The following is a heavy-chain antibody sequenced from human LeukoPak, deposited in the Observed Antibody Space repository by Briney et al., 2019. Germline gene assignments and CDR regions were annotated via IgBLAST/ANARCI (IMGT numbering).Heavy chain of an antibody. CDR2: INPNSGGT. CDR1: GYTFTGYY. V-gene: IGHV1-2*02. J-gene: IGHJ4*02. Sequence: ASVKVSCKASGYTFTGYYMHWVRQAPGQGLEWMGWINPNSGGTNYALKFQGRVTMTRDTSISTAYMELSRLRSDDTAVYYCVTDSVPYYDILTGTFDYWGQGTLVTVSS. CDR3: VTDSVPYYDILTGTFDY. D-gene: IGHD3-9*01.